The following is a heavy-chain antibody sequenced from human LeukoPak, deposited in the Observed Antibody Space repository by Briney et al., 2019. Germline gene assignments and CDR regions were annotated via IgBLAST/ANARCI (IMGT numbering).Heavy chain of an antibody. CDR2: IYYSGST. D-gene: IGHD3-10*01. Sequence: SQTLSLTCTVSGGSISSGGYYWSWIRQHPGKGLEWIGYIYYSGSTYYNPSLKSRVTMSVDTSKNQFSLKLSSVTAADTAVYYCARDRRYYYGSGSYNWFDPWGQGTLVTVSS. CDR1: GGSISSGGYY. CDR3: ARDRRYYYGSGSYNWFDP. J-gene: IGHJ5*02. V-gene: IGHV4-31*03.